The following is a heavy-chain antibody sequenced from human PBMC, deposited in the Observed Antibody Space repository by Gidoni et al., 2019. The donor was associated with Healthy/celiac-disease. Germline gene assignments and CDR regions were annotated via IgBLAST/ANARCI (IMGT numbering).Heavy chain of an antibody. CDR3: ARGSPDYGDYPY. CDR1: GYTFTSYD. J-gene: IGHJ4*02. D-gene: IGHD4-17*01. Sequence: QVQLVPSGAEVKKPGASVKVSCKASGYTFTSYDINWVRQATGQGLEWMGWMNPNSGNTGYAQKFQGRVTRTRNTSISTAYMELSSLRSEDTAVYYCARGSPDYGDYPYWGQGTLVTVSS. CDR2: MNPNSGNT. V-gene: IGHV1-8*01.